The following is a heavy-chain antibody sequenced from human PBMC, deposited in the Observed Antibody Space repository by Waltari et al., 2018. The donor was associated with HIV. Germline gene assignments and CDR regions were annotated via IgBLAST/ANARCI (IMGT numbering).Heavy chain of an antibody. CDR1: GFTLTDYA. D-gene: IGHD3-10*01. CDR2: LWPDGNTR. CDR3: ARQGNTGTYFGGHR. Sequence: QVHLVESGGTVVHTGKSLRLSCVPDGFTLTDYAMSWFRQTPGAGLQWVAILWPDGNTRFYAPFVRGRFSISRDNTKKTVFLQMRALRADDTGVYFCARQGNTGTYFGGHRWGRGT. V-gene: IGHV3-33*01. J-gene: IGHJ4*02.